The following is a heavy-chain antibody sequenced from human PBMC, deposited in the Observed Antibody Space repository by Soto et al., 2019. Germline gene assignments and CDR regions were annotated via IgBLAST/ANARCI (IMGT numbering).Heavy chain of an antibody. V-gene: IGHV3-74*01. J-gene: IGHJ4*02. Sequence: EVQLVESGGGLVQPGGSLRLSCAASGFTFSSYWMHWVRQAPGKGLVWVSRINGDGSYTGYADSVKGRFTISRDNAKNTLYLQMNILRAEDKAVYFCARCLSTSPDYWGQGTLVTVSS. CDR3: ARCLSTSPDY. D-gene: IGHD2-2*01. CDR2: INGDGSYT. CDR1: GFTFSSYW.